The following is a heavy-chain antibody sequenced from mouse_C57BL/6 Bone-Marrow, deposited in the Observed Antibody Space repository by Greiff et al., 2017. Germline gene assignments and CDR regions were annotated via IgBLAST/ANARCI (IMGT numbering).Heavy chain of an antibody. D-gene: IGHD2-2*01. V-gene: IGHV1-82*01. J-gene: IGHJ3*01. CDR1: GYAFSSSW. CDR2: IYPGDGDT. CDR3: ARGGYDAWFAY. Sequence: VQLQESGPELVKPGASVKISCKASGYAFSSSWMNWVKQRPGKGLEWIGRIYPGDGDTNDNGKFKGKDKLTADKSSSTAYMQLSSLTSEDSAVYFGARGGYDAWFAYWGQGTLVTVSA.